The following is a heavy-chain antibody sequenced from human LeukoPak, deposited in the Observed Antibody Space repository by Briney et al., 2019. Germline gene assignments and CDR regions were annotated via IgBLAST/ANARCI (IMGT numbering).Heavy chain of an antibody. V-gene: IGHV3-7*03. CDR2: IKQDGSEK. CDR1: GFTFSSYW. CDR3: ARVLAMVRGALDY. J-gene: IGHJ4*02. Sequence: GGSLRLSCAASGFTFSSYWMSWVRQAPGKGLEWVANIKQDGSEKYYVDSVKGRSTISRDNAKNSLYLQMNSLRAEDTAVYYCARVLAMVRGALDYWGQGTLVTVSS. D-gene: IGHD3-10*01.